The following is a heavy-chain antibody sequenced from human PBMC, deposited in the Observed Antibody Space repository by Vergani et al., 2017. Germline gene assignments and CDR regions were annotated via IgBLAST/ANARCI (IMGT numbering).Heavy chain of an antibody. CDR3: ARGRAARPYYYYYMDV. Sequence: EVQLVESGGGLVKPGGSLRLSCAASGFTFSSYSMNWVRQAPGKGLEWVSSISSSSSYIYYADSVKDRFTISRDNAKNSLYLQMNSLRAEDTAVYYCARGRAARPYYYYYMDVWGKGTTVTVSS. V-gene: IGHV3-21*01. CDR2: ISSSSSYI. D-gene: IGHD6-6*01. CDR1: GFTFSSYS. J-gene: IGHJ6*03.